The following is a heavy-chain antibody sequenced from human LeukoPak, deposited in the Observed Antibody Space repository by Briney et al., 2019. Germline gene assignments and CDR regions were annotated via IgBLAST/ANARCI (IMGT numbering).Heavy chain of an antibody. J-gene: IGHJ4*02. Sequence: ASVTVSFTSSGYTFTIYDINWVRQAAGQGLEGMGWMNPNSGSTGYAQKFQGRVTITRNTSISTAYMELSGLRSEDTAVYYCARGRSTGYPYYFEYWGQGTLVTVSS. V-gene: IGHV1-8*03. CDR2: MNPNSGST. CDR3: ARGRSTGYPYYFEY. D-gene: IGHD5-12*01. CDR1: GYTFTIYD.